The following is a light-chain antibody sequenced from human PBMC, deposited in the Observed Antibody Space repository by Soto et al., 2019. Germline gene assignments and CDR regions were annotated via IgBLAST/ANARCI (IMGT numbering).Light chain of an antibody. Sequence: EIVMTQSPATLSVSPGESATLSCRASQSVSSNLAWYQQKPGQAPRLLIYGASTRATGIPARFSGSGSGTEVTLTISSLQSEDFAVYYCQQYNNWPRTVGQGNKVEIK. V-gene: IGKV3-15*01. J-gene: IGKJ1*01. CDR1: QSVSSN. CDR2: GAS. CDR3: QQYNNWPRT.